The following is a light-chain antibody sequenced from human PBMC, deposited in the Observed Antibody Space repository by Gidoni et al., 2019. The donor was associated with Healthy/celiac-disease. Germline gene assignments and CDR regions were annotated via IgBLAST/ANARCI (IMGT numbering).Light chain of an antibody. V-gene: IGKV1-5*03. CDR3: QQYNSYLFT. CDR1: QSISSW. Sequence: EIQMTQSPSTLSASVGDRVTITYRASQSISSWLAWYQQKPGKAPKLLIYKASSLESGVTSRFSGSGSGTEFTLTISSLQPDDFATYYCQQYNSYLFTFGPGTKVDIK. CDR2: KAS. J-gene: IGKJ3*01.